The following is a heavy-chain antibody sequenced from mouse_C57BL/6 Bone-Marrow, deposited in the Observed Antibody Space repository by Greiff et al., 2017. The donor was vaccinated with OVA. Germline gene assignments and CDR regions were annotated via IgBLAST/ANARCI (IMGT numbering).Heavy chain of an antibody. D-gene: IGHD2-1*01. V-gene: IGHV15-2*01. CDR3: ARGAYGNLDWYFDV. J-gene: IGHJ1*03. Sequence: QVQLQQSGSELRSPGSSVKLSCKDFDSEVFPIAYMSWVRQKPGHGFEWIGGILPSIGRTIYGEKFEDKATLDADTLSNTAYLELNSLTSEDSAIYYCARGAYGNLDWYFDVWGTGTTVTVSS. CDR1: DSEVFPIAY. CDR2: ILPSIGRT.